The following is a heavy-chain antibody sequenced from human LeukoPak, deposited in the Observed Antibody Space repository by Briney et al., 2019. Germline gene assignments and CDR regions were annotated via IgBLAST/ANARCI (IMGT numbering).Heavy chain of an antibody. D-gene: IGHD6-19*01. J-gene: IGHJ3*02. CDR1: GFTFSSYS. V-gene: IGHV3-21*01. CDR3: ARARGWYLAFDI. Sequence: KPGGSLRLSCAASGFTFSSYSMNWVRQAPGKGLEWVSSISSSSSYIYYADSVKGRFTISRDNAKNSLYLQMNSLRAEDTAVYYCARARGWYLAFDIWGQGTMVTASS. CDR2: ISSSSSYI.